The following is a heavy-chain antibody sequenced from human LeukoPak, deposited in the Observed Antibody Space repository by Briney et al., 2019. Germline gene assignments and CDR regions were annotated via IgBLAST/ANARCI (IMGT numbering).Heavy chain of an antibody. D-gene: IGHD6-13*01. CDR3: AREGPNLYSSSWAPIPHYYYYGMDV. CDR1: GGSISSYY. CDR2: IYTSGST. Sequence: SETLSLTCTVSGGSISSYYWSWIRQPAGKGLEWIGRIYTSGSTNYNPSLKSRVTMSVDTSKNQFSLKLSSVTAADTAVYYCAREGPNLYSSSWAPIPHYYYYGMDVWGQGPTVTVSS. V-gene: IGHV4-4*07. J-gene: IGHJ6*02.